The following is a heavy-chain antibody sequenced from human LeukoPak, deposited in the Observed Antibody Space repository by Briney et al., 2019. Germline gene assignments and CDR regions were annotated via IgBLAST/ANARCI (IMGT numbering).Heavy chain of an antibody. J-gene: IGHJ4*02. CDR1: GFTFSNYA. CDR2: VSSDGGST. V-gene: IGHV3-64D*09. CDR3: VKAILFGSVSYYAD. Sequence: GGSLRLSCAASGFTFSNYAMTWVRQAPGKGLEYVSAVSSDGGSTYYADSVRGRFTISRDNSKNTLSLQMGSLRAEDTAVYYCVKAILFGSVSYYADWGQGTLVTVSS. D-gene: IGHD3-22*01.